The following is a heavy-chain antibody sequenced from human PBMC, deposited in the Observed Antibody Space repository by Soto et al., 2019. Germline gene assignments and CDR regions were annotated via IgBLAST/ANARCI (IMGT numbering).Heavy chain of an antibody. V-gene: IGHV3-23*01. J-gene: IGHJ4*02. CDR1: GFTFSSYT. D-gene: IGHD4-17*01. CDR2: INSGGRT. Sequence: GGSLRLSCAACGFTFSSYTMNWVRQAPGKGLEWVSGINSGGRTYYADSVKGRFTISRDDSKNTLYLQIISLRAEDTAVYYCAKDLRPDGVWDFDYWGQGTLVTVSS. CDR3: AKDLRPDGVWDFDY.